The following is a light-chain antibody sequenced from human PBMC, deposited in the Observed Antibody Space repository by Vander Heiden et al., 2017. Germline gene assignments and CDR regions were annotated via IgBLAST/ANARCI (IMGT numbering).Light chain of an antibody. J-gene: IGKJ2*03. CDR3: QQCASYYS. Sequence: DIQMTQSPSTLSASVGDKVTITCRATQDITDWLAWYQQRPGEAPRLLIYKASNLESGVPSRFSGSGSGTQFTLTLSSLQPDDSATYYCQQCASYYSFGQGTKVEIK. V-gene: IGKV1-5*03. CDR1: QDITDW. CDR2: KAS.